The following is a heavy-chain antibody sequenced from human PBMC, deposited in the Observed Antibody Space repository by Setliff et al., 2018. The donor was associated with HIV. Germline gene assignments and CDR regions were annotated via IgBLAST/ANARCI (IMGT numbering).Heavy chain of an antibody. Sequence: SETLSLTCTVSGGSISTGGYYWSWVHQHPGKGLEWIGYIYNSGGTYYNPSLKSRITMSIDTSKNQFSLKLNSVTAADTAVYFCARASRWGSIPFDYWGQGTLVTVSS. CDR1: GGSISTGGYY. V-gene: IGHV4-31*03. CDR2: IYNSGGT. D-gene: IGHD2-21*01. CDR3: ARASRWGSIPFDY. J-gene: IGHJ4*02.